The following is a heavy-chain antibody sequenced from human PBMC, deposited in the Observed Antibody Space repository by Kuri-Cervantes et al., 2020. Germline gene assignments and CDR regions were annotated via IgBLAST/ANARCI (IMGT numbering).Heavy chain of an antibody. V-gene: IGHV1-8*01. CDR3: AADVPEWNPYGCDY. D-gene: IGHD1-1*01. Sequence: ASVKVSCKASGYTFTSYDINWVRQATGQGLEWMGWMNPNSGNTGYAQKFQGRVTMTRNTSISTAYMELSSLRSEDTAVYYCAADVPEWNPYGCDYWGQGTLVTVSS. CDR1: GYTFTSYD. CDR2: MNPNSGNT. J-gene: IGHJ4*02.